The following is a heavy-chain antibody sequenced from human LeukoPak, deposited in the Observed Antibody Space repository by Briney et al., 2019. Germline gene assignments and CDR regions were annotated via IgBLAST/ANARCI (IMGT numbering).Heavy chain of an antibody. J-gene: IGHJ4*02. CDR2: ISWDGGST. Sequence: GGSLRLSCAASGFTFDDYTMHWVRQAPGKGLEWVSLISWDGGSTYYADSVKGRFTISRDNSKNTLYLQMNSLRAEDTAVYYCARRAGAYSHPYDYWGQGTLVTVSS. V-gene: IGHV3-43*01. CDR1: GFTFDDYT. D-gene: IGHD4/OR15-4a*01. CDR3: ARRAGAYSHPYDY.